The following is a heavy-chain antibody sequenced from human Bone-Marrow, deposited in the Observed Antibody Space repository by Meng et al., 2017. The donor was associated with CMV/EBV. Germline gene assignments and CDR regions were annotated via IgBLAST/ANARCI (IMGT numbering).Heavy chain of an antibody. CDR3: ARGPIAVAGMGEGFDH. CDR2: IYTSGST. D-gene: IGHD6-19*01. J-gene: IGHJ4*02. CDR1: GGSISSGSYY. V-gene: IGHV4-61*02. Sequence: QVQLQESGPGLVKPSQTLSLTCTASGGSISSGSYYWSWIRQPAGKGLEWIGRIYTSGSTNYNPSLKSRVTISVDTSKNQFSLKLSSVTAADTAVYYCARGPIAVAGMGEGFDHWGQGPLVTVAS.